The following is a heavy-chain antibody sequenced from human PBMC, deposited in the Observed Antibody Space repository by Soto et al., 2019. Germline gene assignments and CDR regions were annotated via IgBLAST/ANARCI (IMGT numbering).Heavy chain of an antibody. CDR2: VYYTGRT. V-gene: IGHV4-61*01. Sequence: PSETLSLTCTVSGGSVNSGSYYWSWIRQPPGKGLEWIGYVYYTGRTNYNPSLKSRVTISLDTSKNQFSLMLTSVTAADTAVYYCARDFDYFDYWGQGTVVTAPQ. CDR1: GGSVNSGSYY. D-gene: IGHD3-3*01. CDR3: ARDFDYFDY. J-gene: IGHJ4*02.